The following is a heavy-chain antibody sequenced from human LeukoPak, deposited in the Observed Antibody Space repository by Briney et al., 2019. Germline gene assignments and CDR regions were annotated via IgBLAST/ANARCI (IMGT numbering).Heavy chain of an antibody. D-gene: IGHD3-10*01. J-gene: IGHJ6*04. Sequence: PGGSLRPSCAASGFTFSSYSMNWVRQAPGKGLEWVSSISSSSSYIYYADSVKGRFTISRDNAKNSLYLQMNSLRAEDTAVYYCARDNGSGTWYYYGMDVWGKGTTVTVSS. CDR3: ARDNGSGTWYYYGMDV. CDR2: ISSSSSYI. V-gene: IGHV3-21*01. CDR1: GFTFSSYS.